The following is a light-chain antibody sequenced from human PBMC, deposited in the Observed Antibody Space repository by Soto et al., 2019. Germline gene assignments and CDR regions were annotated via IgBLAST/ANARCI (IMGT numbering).Light chain of an antibody. J-gene: IGLJ3*02. V-gene: IGLV1-47*01. CDR2: RNN. Sequence: QSVLTQPPSASGTPGQRVTISCSGSSSNIGSNYVYWYHQLPGTAPKLVIYRNNQRPSGVPDRISGSKSGTSASLAISGLQSEDEADYYCATWDDSVKGWVFGGGTKLTVL. CDR3: ATWDDSVKGWV. CDR1: SSNIGSNY.